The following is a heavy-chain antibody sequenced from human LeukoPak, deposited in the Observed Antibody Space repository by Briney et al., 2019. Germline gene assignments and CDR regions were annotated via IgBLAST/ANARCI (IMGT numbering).Heavy chain of an antibody. V-gene: IGHV3-30-3*01. CDR3: ARGQIADY. D-gene: IGHD2-21*01. CDR1: GFTFSSYA. Sequence: PGGSLRLSCAASGFTFSSYAMHWVRQAPGKGLEWVAVISYDGSNKYYADSVKGRFTISRDNSKNTLYLQMNSLRAEDTAVYYCARGQIADYWGQGTLVTVSS. J-gene: IGHJ4*02. CDR2: ISYDGSNK.